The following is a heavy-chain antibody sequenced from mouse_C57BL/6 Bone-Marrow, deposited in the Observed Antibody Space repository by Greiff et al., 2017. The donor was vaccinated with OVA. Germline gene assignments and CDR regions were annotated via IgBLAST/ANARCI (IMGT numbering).Heavy chain of an antibody. J-gene: IGHJ3*01. D-gene: IGHD1-1*01. Sequence: VKLQQPGAELVMPGASVKLSCKASGYTFTSYWMHWVKQRPGQGLEWIGEIDPSDSYTNYNQKFKGKSTLTVAKSSSTAYMQLSSLTSEDAAVYDCARALRDWGRGTRVTVSA. CDR3: ARALRD. CDR1: GYTFTSYW. CDR2: IDPSDSYT. V-gene: IGHV1-69*01.